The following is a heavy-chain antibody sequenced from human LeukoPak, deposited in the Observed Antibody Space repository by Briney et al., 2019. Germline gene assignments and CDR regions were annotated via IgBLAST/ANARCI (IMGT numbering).Heavy chain of an antibody. Sequence: ASETLSLTCTASGGSISGYYWSWIRQPPGKGLEWIGYIYYSGSTNYNPSLKSRVTISVDTSKNQFSLKLSSVTAADTAVYYCARVGLSDYFDYWGQGTLVTVSS. V-gene: IGHV4-59*01. CDR3: ARVGLSDYFDY. J-gene: IGHJ4*02. CDR2: IYYSGST. CDR1: GGSISGYY. D-gene: IGHD5/OR15-5a*01.